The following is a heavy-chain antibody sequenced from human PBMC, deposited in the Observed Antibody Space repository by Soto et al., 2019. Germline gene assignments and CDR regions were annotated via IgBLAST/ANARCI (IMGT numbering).Heavy chain of an antibody. CDR1: GYTFNNYH. V-gene: IGHV1-8*01. CDR3: ARGGGGRWYSGDY. J-gene: IGHJ4*02. Sequence: QVQLVQSGAEVKKPGASVKVSCKASGYTFNNYHIHWVRQATGQGLEWMGWMNPNSGDTGYAQKFQGRVTMTRDTSITAAYMDLGGLGSEDTAVYYCARGGGGRWYSGDYWGQGTLVTVSS. CDR2: MNPNSGDT. D-gene: IGHD6-13*01.